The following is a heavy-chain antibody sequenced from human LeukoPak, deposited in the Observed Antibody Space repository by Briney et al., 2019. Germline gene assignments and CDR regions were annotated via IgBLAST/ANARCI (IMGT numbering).Heavy chain of an antibody. CDR3: AKVHRRDGYIPRDY. D-gene: IGHD5-24*01. J-gene: IGHJ4*02. CDR2: ICGSGGST. Sequence: GGSLRLSCAASGFTFSSYAMSWVRPAPAKGLDGVAAICGSGGSTYYADAVKGRFTISRDNSKNTLYLQMNSLRAEDTAVYYCAKVHRRDGYIPRDYWGQGTLVTVSS. V-gene: IGHV3-23*01. CDR1: GFTFSSYA.